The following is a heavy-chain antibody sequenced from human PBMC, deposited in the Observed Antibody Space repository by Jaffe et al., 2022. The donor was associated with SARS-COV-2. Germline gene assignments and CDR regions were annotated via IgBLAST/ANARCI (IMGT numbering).Heavy chain of an antibody. V-gene: IGHV3-49*03. CDR3: TRELVEWELVGFDY. CDR2: IRSKAYGGTT. Sequence: EVQLVESGGGLVQPGRSLRLSCTASGFTFGDYAMSWFRQAPGKGLEWVGFIRSKAYGGTTEYAASVKGRFTISRDDSKSIAYLQMNSLKTEDTAVYYCTRELVEWELVGFDYWGQGTLVTVSS. D-gene: IGHD1-26*01. J-gene: IGHJ4*02. CDR1: GFTFGDYA.